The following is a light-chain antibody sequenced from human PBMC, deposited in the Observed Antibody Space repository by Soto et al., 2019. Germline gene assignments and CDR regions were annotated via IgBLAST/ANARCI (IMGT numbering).Light chain of an antibody. CDR3: QQYNDWLLT. J-gene: IGKJ1*01. CDR1: QSVSSN. CDR2: GAF. V-gene: IGKV3-15*01. Sequence: EIIMKQSPVTLSVSPGERATLSCRASQSVSSNLAWYQQKPGQAPSLLIYGAFTRATGIPARFSGTGSGTEFTLTISSLQSEDFALYYCQQYNDWLLTFGQGTKVDIK.